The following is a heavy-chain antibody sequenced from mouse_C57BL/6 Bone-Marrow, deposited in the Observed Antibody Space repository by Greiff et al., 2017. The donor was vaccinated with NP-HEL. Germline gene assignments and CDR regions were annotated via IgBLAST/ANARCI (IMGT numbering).Heavy chain of an antibody. CDR2: ISSGGSYT. Sequence: EVQLVESGGDLVKPGGSLKLSCAASGFTFSSYGMSWVRQTPDKRLEWVATISSGGSYTYYPDSVKGRFTISRDNAKNTLYLQMSSLKSEDTAMYYCARLGTTVYAMDYWGQGTSVTVSS. CDR1: GFTFSSYG. CDR3: ARLGTTVYAMDY. V-gene: IGHV5-6*01. D-gene: IGHD1-1*01. J-gene: IGHJ4*01.